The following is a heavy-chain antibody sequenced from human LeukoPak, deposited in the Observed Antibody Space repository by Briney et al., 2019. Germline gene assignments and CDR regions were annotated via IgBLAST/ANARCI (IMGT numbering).Heavy chain of an antibody. V-gene: IGHV3-7*04. CDR2: INQDGRDQ. J-gene: IGHJ4*02. CDR3: TGGALDY. Sequence: GGSLRLSCAASGFTFSDCWMSWVRQAPGQGLEWVAKINQDGRDQHFVDSVKGRFTISRDNAKNLLFLQMDSLRAEDTAVYYCTGGALDYWGPGALVTVSS. CDR1: GFTFSDCW.